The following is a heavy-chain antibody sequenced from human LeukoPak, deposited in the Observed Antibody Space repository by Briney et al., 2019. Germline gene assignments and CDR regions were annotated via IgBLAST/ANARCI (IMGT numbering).Heavy chain of an antibody. Sequence: GGSLRLSCAASGFTFSSYSMNWVRQAPGKGLEWVAFIRYDGSNKYYADSVKGRFTISRDNSKNTLYLQMNSLRAEDTAVYYCAKEARRLGYCSSTSCYYHAFDIWGQGTMVTVSS. CDR3: AKEARRLGYCSSTSCYYHAFDI. CDR2: IRYDGSNK. D-gene: IGHD2-2*01. V-gene: IGHV3-30*02. J-gene: IGHJ3*02. CDR1: GFTFSSYS.